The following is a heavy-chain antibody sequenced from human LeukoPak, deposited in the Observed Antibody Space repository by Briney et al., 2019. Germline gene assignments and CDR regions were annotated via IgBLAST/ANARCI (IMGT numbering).Heavy chain of an antibody. CDR1: GFTFSSYG. J-gene: IGHJ4*02. CDR2: IWYDGSSK. V-gene: IGHV3-33*01. CDR3: ARDRDHYYDSSGYLTPSFDY. D-gene: IGHD3-22*01. Sequence: GRSLRLSCAASGFTFSSYGMHWVRQAPGKGLEWVAVIWYDGSSKYYADSVKGRFTISRDNSKNTLYLQMNSLRAEDTAVYYCARDRDHYYDSSGYLTPSFDYWGQGTLVTVSS.